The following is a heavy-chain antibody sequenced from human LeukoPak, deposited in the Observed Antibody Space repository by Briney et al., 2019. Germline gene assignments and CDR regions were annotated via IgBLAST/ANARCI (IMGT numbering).Heavy chain of an antibody. CDR2: ISAYNGNT. J-gene: IGHJ5*02. Sequence: ASVKVSCKASGYTFTSYGISWVRQAPGQGLEWMGWISAYNGNTNYAQKLQGRVTMTTDTSTSTAYMELRGLRSDDTAVYYCARSWGYCSSTSCYSASWGQGTLVTVSS. CDR1: GYTFTSYG. CDR3: ARSWGYCSSTSCYSAS. D-gene: IGHD2-2*01. V-gene: IGHV1-18*01.